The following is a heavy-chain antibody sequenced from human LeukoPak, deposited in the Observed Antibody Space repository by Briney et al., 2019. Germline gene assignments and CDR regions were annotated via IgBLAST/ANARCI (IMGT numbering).Heavy chain of an antibody. CDR2: ISTHNGDT. CDR3: ARDKKSVRSWYGGPYYMDV. V-gene: IGHV1-18*01. CDR1: GYTFSNYG. Sequence: GASVKVSCKGSGYTFSNYGIIWVRQASGQGLEWMGWISTHNGDTDYAQSFQGRLTMTTNTSTSTVYMEVRSLTSDDTAVYFCARDKKSVRSWYGGPYYMDVWGKGTTVIVSS. J-gene: IGHJ6*03. D-gene: IGHD3-10*01.